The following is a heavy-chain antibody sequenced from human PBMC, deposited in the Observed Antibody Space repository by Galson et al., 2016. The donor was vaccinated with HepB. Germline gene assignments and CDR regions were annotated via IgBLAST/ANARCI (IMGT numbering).Heavy chain of an antibody. Sequence: SLRLSCAASGFTFSSYAMHWVRQAPGKGLEWVAVISYDGSNKYYADSVKGRFTISRDNSKNTLSLQMNSLRAEDTAVYYCARVDVPAARYYYYYGMDVWGQGTTVTVSS. CDR1: GFTFSSYA. V-gene: IGHV3-30*04. CDR2: ISYDGSNK. J-gene: IGHJ6*02. D-gene: IGHD2-2*01. CDR3: ARVDVPAARYYYYYGMDV.